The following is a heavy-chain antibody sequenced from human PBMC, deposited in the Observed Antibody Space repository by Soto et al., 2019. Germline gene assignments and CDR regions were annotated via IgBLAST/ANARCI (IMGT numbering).Heavy chain of an antibody. V-gene: IGHV4-38-2*02. D-gene: IGHD6-19*01. CDR3: ARDRIAVDDWSWFDP. CDR2: IYHSGST. J-gene: IGHJ5*02. Sequence: ETLSLTCAVSGYSISSGYYWGWIRQPPGKGLEWIGSIYHSGSTYYNPSLKSRVTISVDTSKNQFSLKLSSVTAADTAVYYCARDRIAVDDWSWFDPWGQGTLVTVSS. CDR1: GYSISSGYY.